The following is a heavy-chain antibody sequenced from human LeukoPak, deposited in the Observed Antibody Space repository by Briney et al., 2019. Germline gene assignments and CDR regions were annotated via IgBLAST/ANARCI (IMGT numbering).Heavy chain of an antibody. V-gene: IGHV4-39*01. J-gene: IGHJ3*01. CDR2: IFYSGNT. CDR1: GGSISSNSHC. CDR3: AVAGVRYYDSSGLYAFDF. D-gene: IGHD3-22*01. Sequence: PSETLSFTCTVSGGSISSNSHCWGWIRQPPGKGLEWIGTIFYSGNTYYNPSLKSRVTISVDTSKNQFSLELNSMTAADTAVYYCAVAGVRYYDSSGLYAFDFWGQGTMVTVSS.